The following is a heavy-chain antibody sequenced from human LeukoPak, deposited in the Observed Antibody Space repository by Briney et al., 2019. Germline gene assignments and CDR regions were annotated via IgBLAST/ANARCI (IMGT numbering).Heavy chain of an antibody. D-gene: IGHD3-10*01. Sequence: GGSLRLSCAASGFTFSSYGMNWVRQAPGKGLEWVSAISGSGGGTYYADSVKGRFTISRDNSKNTLFLQMNSLRAEDTAVYYCARAYYGSGSYYQEYFQHWGQGTLVTVSS. CDR3: ARAYYGSGSYYQEYFQH. V-gene: IGHV3-23*01. J-gene: IGHJ1*01. CDR2: ISGSGGGT. CDR1: GFTFSSYG.